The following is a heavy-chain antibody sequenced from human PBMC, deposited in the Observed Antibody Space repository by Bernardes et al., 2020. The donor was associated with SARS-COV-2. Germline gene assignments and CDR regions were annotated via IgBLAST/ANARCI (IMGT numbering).Heavy chain of an antibody. D-gene: IGHD2-8*01. J-gene: IGHJ4*02. CDR3: ARGSLFYHNDEAPFHY. CDR1: GFNFANYK. CDR2: ISGVGSYT. V-gene: IGHV3-11*06. Sequence: GGSLRLSCVASGFNFANYKMSCVRQAPGEGLEWLSHISGVGSYTYYTDSVTARFTISRDNAKNSLYLQMNSLRDEDTAVYYCARGSLFYHNDEAPFHYWGQGTLVTVSS.